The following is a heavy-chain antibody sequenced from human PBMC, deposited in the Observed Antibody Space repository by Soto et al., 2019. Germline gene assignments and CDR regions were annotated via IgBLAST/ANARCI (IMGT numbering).Heavy chain of an antibody. V-gene: IGHV4-59*08. CDR1: SDSISSYY. J-gene: IGHJ4*02. CDR3: ARAVGDPLYYLDY. D-gene: IGHD6-19*01. Sequence: QVQLQESGPGLVRPSGTLSLTCTVPSDSISSYYWIWIRQSPGKGLEWIGYTDYSGNTNYNPSLKSRVTISGDTSKNQFSLRLSSVTAADTAVYYCARAVGDPLYYLDYWGQGTLVTVSS. CDR2: TDYSGNT.